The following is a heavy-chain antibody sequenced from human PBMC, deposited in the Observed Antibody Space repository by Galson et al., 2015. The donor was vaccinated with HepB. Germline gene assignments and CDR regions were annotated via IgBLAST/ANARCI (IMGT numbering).Heavy chain of an antibody. CDR3: ARLSGSYSKLPFDS. V-gene: IGHV3-7*01. J-gene: IGHJ4*02. D-gene: IGHD1-26*01. CDR2: IKQDGSEK. CDR1: GFTFSSYW. Sequence: SLRLSCAASGFTFSSYWMSWVRQAPGKGLEWVANIKQDGSEKYYVDSVKGRFTISRDNAKNSLYLQMNSLRAEDTAVYYCARLSGSYSKLPFDSWGQGTLVTVSS.